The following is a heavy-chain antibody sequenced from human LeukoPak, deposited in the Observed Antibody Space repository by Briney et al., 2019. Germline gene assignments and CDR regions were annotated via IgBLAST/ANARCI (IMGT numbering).Heavy chain of an antibody. CDR1: GFTFSSYA. D-gene: IGHD3-22*01. J-gene: IGHJ4*02. CDR2: ISYDGSNK. CDR3: AGSGVPYYYDSSGYFHDY. V-gene: IGHV3-30*04. Sequence: GGSLRLSCAASGFTFSSYAMHWVRQAPGKGLEWVAVISYDGSNKYYADSVKGRFTISRDNSKNTLYLQMNSLRAEDTAVYYCAGSGVPYYYDSSGYFHDYWGQGTLVTVSS.